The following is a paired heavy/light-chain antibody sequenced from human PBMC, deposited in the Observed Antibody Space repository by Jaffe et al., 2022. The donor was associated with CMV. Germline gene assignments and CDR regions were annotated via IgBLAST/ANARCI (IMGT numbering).Light chain of an antibody. J-gene: IGLJ2*01. CDR3: QAWDSSTAI. Sequence: SYELTQPPSVSVSPGQTARITCSGDNLGNKYTSWYQQQPGQSPLLIIYEDSKRPSGIPDRFSGSNSGDTATLIVSGTQPVDEADYYCQAWDSSTAIFGGGTKLTVL. CDR2: EDS. CDR1: NLGNKY. V-gene: IGLV3-1*01.
Heavy chain of an antibody. CDR1: GGSMSSYN. CDR2: IYDSGSR. J-gene: IGHJ4*02. CDR3: ASSGNGDYFRWGRPKRASRAFES. V-gene: IGHV4-59*01. D-gene: IGHD4-17*01. Sequence: QVQLQESGPGLVKPSETLSLTCTVSGGSMSSYNWNWIRQTPGKGLEWIGYIYDSGSRSYNPSLTSRVSISVETSKNQISLKLSSVTAADSAVYYCASSGNGDYFRWGRPKRASRAFESWGPGILVTVPS.